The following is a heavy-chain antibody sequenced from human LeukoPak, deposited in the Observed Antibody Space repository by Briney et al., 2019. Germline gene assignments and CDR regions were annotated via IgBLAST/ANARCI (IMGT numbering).Heavy chain of an antibody. J-gene: IGHJ4*02. CDR2: MNPNSGNT. D-gene: IGHD6-19*01. CDR1: GYTFTSCD. Sequence: ASVKVSCKASGYTFTSCDINWVRQATGQGLEWMGWMNPNSGNTGNVQSFQGRITKTRKIPIGTAYMELSNLPSEDTAIYYCTRGSSGRRDNWGQGTLVTVSA. V-gene: IGHV1-8*01. CDR3: TRGSSGRRDN.